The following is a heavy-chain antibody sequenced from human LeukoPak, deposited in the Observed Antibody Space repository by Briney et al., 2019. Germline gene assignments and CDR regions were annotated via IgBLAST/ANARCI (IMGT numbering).Heavy chain of an antibody. J-gene: IGHJ3*02. D-gene: IGHD6-19*01. V-gene: IGHV1-18*01. CDR3: VSGRVAGIDAFDI. CDR2: ISTYNGNT. Sequence: ASVKVSCKASGATFSSYAISWVRQAPGQGLEWMGWISTYNGNTNYAQKLQGRVSMTTDTSTSTAYMDLRSLRSDDTAVYYCVSGRVAGIDAFDIWGQGTMVTVSS. CDR1: GATFSSYA.